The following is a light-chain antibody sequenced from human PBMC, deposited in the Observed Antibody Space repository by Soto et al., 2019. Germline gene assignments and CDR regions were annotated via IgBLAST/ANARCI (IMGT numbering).Light chain of an antibody. Sequence: QSVLTQPPSVSGAPGQRVTISCTGDSSNIGAGYDVHWYQQLPGTAPKLLIYVNINRPSGVPHRFSASRSDASASLAITGLQAEDEADYYCQSYDSSLRVLFGGGTKVTVL. CDR2: VNI. CDR1: SSNIGAGYD. CDR3: QSYDSSLRVL. J-gene: IGLJ2*01. V-gene: IGLV1-40*01.